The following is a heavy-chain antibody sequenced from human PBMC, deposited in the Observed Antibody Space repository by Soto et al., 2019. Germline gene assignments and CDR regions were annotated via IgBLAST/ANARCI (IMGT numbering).Heavy chain of an antibody. V-gene: IGHV3-21*01. Sequence: PGGSLRLSCAASGFTFSSYSMNWVRQAPGKGLEWVSSISSSSSYIYYAESVKGRFTISRENAKNSLYLQMDSLRAEDTAVYYCARDYGSGSPLLDYWGQGTLVTVSS. CDR1: GFTFSSYS. CDR2: ISSSSSYI. D-gene: IGHD3-10*01. J-gene: IGHJ4*02. CDR3: ARDYGSGSPLLDY.